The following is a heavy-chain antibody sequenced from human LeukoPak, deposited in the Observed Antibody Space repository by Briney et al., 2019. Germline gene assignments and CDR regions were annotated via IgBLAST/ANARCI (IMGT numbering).Heavy chain of an antibody. CDR2: TYDSGSP. V-gene: IGHV4-30-2*01. CDR3: ARAPYGRSGSSPRFLYYFDY. J-gene: IGHJ4*02. D-gene: IGHD3-3*01. CDR1: GGSISSGGYS. Sequence: SQTLSLTCAVSGGSISSGGYSWSWIRQPPGKGLEWLGYTYDSGSPYYNPSLKSRVTISVDRSKSLFSLRLLSVTAPATAVHYCARAPYGRSGSSPRFLYYFDYWGQGTLVTVSS.